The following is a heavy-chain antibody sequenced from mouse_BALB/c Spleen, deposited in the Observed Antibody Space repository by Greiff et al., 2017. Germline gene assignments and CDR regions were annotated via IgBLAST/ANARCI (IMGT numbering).Heavy chain of an antibody. J-gene: IGHJ3*01. CDR1: GFTFSSFG. CDR2: ISSGSSTI. D-gene: IGHD2-2*01. CDR3: ARSAYGYDGAWFAY. V-gene: IGHV5-17*02. Sequence: EVKLMESGGGLVQPGGSRKLSCAASGFTFSSFGMHWVRQAPEKGLEWVAYISSGSSTIYYADTVKGRFTISRDNPKNTLFLQMTSLRSEDTAMYYCARSAYGYDGAWFAYWGQGTLVTVSA.